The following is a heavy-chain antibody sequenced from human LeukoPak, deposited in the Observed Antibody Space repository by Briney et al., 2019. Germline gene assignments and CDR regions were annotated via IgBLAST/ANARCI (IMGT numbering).Heavy chain of an antibody. CDR3: ARHESRVATYSSSSWWFDP. D-gene: IGHD6-6*01. J-gene: IGHJ5*02. CDR1: GVSISSYY. V-gene: IGHV4-4*09. CDR2: IYTSGST. Sequence: SETLSLTCTVSGVSISSYYWSWLRQPPGKGLEWIGYIYTSGSTNYNPSLKSRVTISVDTSKNQFSLKLSSVTAADTAVYYCARHESRVATYSSSSWWFDPWGQGTLVTVSS.